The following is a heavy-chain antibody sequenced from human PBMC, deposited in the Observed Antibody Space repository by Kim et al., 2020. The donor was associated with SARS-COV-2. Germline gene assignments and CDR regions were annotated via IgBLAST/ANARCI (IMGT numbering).Heavy chain of an antibody. Sequence: SETLSLTCTVSGGSISSYYWSWIRQPPGKGLEWIGYIYYSGSTNYNPSLKSRVTISVDTSKNQFSLKLSSVTAADTAVYYCARGGGEKRWLLMKPHYFDYWGQGTLVTVSS. V-gene: IGHV4-59*01. J-gene: IGHJ4*02. CDR3: ARGGGEKRWLLMKPHYFDY. CDR1: GGSISSYY. CDR2: IYYSGST. D-gene: IGHD2-15*01.